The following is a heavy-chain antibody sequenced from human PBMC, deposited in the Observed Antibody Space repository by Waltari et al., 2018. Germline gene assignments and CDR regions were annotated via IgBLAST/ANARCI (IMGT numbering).Heavy chain of an antibody. J-gene: IGHJ5*02. V-gene: IGHV4-34*01. D-gene: IGHD6-19*01. CDR2: INHSGST. Sequence: QVQLQQWGAGLLKPSETLSLTCAVYGGSFSGYYWSWIRHPPGKGLEWIGEINHSGSTNYNPSLKSRVTISVDTSKNQFSLKLSSVTAADTAVYYCARVCNVRGCPRRWFDPWGQGTLVTVSS. CDR1: GGSFSGYY. CDR3: ARVCNVRGCPRRWFDP.